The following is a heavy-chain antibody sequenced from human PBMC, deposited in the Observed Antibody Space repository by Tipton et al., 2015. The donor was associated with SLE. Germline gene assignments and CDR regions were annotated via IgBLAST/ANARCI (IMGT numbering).Heavy chain of an antibody. CDR2: IHYSGST. CDR1: GGSISSGGYY. CDR3: ARVLPGNAFDI. V-gene: IGHV4-31*03. Sequence: TLSLTCTVSGGSISSGGYYWSWIRQHPGKGLEWIGYIHYSGSTYYNPSLKSRVTISVDTSKNQFSLKLSSVTAADTAVYYCARVLPGNAFDIWGQGTMVTVSS. D-gene: IGHD3-10*01. J-gene: IGHJ3*02.